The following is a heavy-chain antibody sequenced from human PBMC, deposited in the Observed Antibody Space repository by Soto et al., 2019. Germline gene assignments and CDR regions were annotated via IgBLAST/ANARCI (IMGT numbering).Heavy chain of an antibody. Sequence: PGRSLRLSCVVSGLNFNDAWMSWVRQAPGKGLEWVGRIISRNGGGTTDYAAPVKGRFAISRDDSRNTVYLQMNSLKKEDTGVYYCDYTGFHTLWYDPWGQGYLVTVYS. CDR3: DYTGFHTLWYDP. D-gene: IGHD4-4*01. CDR2: IISRNGGGTT. J-gene: IGHJ5*02. V-gene: IGHV3-15*01. CDR1: GLNFNDAW.